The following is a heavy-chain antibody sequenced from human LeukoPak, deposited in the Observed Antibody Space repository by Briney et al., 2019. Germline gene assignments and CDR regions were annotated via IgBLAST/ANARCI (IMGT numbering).Heavy chain of an antibody. D-gene: IGHD3-22*01. V-gene: IGHV3-21*01. CDR1: GFTFSSYG. J-gene: IGHJ4*02. CDR2: ISSSSSYI. CDR3: ARGDYYDSSGPDY. Sequence: GGSLRLSCAASGFTFSSYGMHWVRQAPGKGLEWVSSISSSSSYIYYADSVKGRFTISRDNAKNSLYLQMNSLRAEDTAVYYCARGDYYDSSGPDYWGQGTLVTVSS.